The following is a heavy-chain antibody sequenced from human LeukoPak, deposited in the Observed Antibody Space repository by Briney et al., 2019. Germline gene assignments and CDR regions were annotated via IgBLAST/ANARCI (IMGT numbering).Heavy chain of an antibody. J-gene: IGHJ4*02. CDR3: AKARTTAAREFDY. CDR2: ISWNSGSI. CDR1: GFTFDDYA. V-gene: IGHV3-9*01. Sequence: GGSLRLSCAASGFTFDDYAMHWVRQAPGKGLEWVSGISWNSGSIGYADSVKGRFTISRDNAKNSLYLQMNSLRAEDTALYYCAKARTTAAREFDYWGQGTLVTVSS. D-gene: IGHD6-6*01.